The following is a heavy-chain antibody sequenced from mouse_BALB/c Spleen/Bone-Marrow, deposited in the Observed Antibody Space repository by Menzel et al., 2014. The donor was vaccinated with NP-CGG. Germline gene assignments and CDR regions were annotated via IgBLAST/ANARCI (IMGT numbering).Heavy chain of an antibody. J-gene: IGHJ2*01. CDR2: IDPANGNT. CDR1: GFNIKDTY. Sequence: VQLKEPGAELVKPGASVKLSCTASGFNIKDTYMHWVKQRPEQGLEWIGRIDPANGNTKYDPKFQGKATITADTSSNTAYLQLSSLTSEDTAVYYCAYGSSYDYFDYWGQGTTLTVSS. D-gene: IGHD1-1*01. V-gene: IGHV14-3*02. CDR3: AYGSSYDYFDY.